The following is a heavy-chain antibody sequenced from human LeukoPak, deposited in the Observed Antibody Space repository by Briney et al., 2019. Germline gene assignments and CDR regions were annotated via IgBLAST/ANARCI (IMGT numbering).Heavy chain of an antibody. J-gene: IGHJ6*03. Sequence: GASVKVSCKASGYTFTSYDINWVRQATGQGLEWMGWMNPNSGNTGYAQKFQGRVTMTRNTSISTAYMELSSLRSEDTAVYYCAGGEVRGVIGYYYYYMDVWGKGTTVTVSS. CDR3: AGGEVRGVIGYYYYYMDV. CDR1: GYTFTSYD. D-gene: IGHD3-10*01. V-gene: IGHV1-8*01. CDR2: MNPNSGNT.